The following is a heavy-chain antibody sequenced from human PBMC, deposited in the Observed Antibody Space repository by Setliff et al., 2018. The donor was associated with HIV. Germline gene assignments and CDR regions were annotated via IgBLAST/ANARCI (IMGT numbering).Heavy chain of an antibody. CDR2: INIKNGNT. J-gene: IGHJ4*02. D-gene: IGHD3-3*01. CDR3: ARVRERVTIFGVVRDFDS. CDR1: GYTFTRYA. Sequence: GASVKVSCKTSGYTFTRYAISWVRQAPGQGLEWMGWINIKNGNTYYAQRFKDRVAMTSDTSTSTVYMDLRSLKFDDTAVYYCARVRERVTIFGVVRDFDSWGQGTLVTVSS. V-gene: IGHV1-18*04.